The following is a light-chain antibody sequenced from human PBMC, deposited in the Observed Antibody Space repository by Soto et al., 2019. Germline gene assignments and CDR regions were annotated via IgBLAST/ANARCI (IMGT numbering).Light chain of an antibody. Sequence: DIQMTQSPSSVSASVGDRVTITCRASQAIDSWLAWYQQKPGEAHKXLIFTGSLLHSGVPPRFSGSGSGTDFTLTISSLQPEDCATYYCQQTLSFPPTFGQGTKVDIK. V-gene: IGKV1-12*01. CDR3: QQTLSFPPT. CDR1: QAIDSW. CDR2: TGS. J-gene: IGKJ1*01.